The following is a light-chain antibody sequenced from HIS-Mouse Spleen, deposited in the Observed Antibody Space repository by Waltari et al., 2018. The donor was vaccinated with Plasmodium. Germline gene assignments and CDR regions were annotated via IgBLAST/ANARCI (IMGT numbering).Light chain of an antibody. CDR1: SSDVGRHNL. J-gene: IGLJ3*02. V-gene: IGLV2-23*01. CDR3: CSYAGSSTNWV. Sequence: QSALTQPASVSGSPGQSITISCTGTSSDVGRHNLVSWYQQHPGNAPKLMIYEGSKRPSGVSKLFSGAKSGNTASLTISGLQAEDEADYYCCSYAGSSTNWVFGGGTKLTVL. CDR2: EGS.